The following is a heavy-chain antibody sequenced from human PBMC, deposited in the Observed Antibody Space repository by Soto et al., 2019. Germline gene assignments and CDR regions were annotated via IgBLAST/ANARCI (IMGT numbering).Heavy chain of an antibody. Sequence: QVQLVESGGGVVQPGRSLRLSCAASGFTFSSCAMHWVRQAPGKGLEWVAVIWYDGSDKFYADSVKGLFTSSRDNSKKTLYLQMSSLRAEDTAVYYCVSGKYSYGLYYFDYWGQGTLVTVSS. V-gene: IGHV3-33*01. CDR1: GFTFSSCA. D-gene: IGHD5-18*01. CDR2: IWYDGSDK. CDR3: VSGKYSYGLYYFDY. J-gene: IGHJ4*02.